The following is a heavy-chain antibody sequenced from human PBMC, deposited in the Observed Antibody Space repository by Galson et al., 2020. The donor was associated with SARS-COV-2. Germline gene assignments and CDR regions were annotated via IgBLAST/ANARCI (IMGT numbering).Heavy chain of an antibody. CDR3: ARPPAGIRHLVYYYGMDV. J-gene: IGHJ6*02. CDR2: ISYDGSNK. Sequence: LEWVAVISYDGSNKYYADSVKGRFTISRDNSKNTLYLQMNSLRAEDTAVYYCARPPAGIRHLVYYYGMDVWGQGTTVTVSS. V-gene: IGHV3-30-3*01. D-gene: IGHD2-21*01.